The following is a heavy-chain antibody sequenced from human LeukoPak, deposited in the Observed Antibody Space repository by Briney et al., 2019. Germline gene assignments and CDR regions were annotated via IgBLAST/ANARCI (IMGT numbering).Heavy chain of an antibody. D-gene: IGHD4-23*01. CDR2: IKQDGSEK. Sequence: GGSLRLSCAASGFTFSSYWMSWVRQAPGKGLEWVANIKQDGSEKYYVDSVKGRFTISRDNAKNSLYLQMNSLRAEDTAVYYCARLNYGGKRLTLNAFDIWGQGTMVTVSS. J-gene: IGHJ3*02. CDR3: ARLNYGGKRLTLNAFDI. V-gene: IGHV3-7*01. CDR1: GFTFSSYW.